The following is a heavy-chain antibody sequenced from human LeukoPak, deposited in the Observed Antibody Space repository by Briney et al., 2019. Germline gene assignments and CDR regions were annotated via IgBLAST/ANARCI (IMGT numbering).Heavy chain of an antibody. CDR2: IYHSGST. J-gene: IGHJ4*02. Sequence: SGTLSLTCAVSGGSISSRNWWSWVRQPPGKGLEWIGVIYHSGSTNYNPSLKTRVTISVDKSKNQFSLKLSSVTAADTAVYYCARASHDYGDYSHFDYWGQGTLVTVSS. V-gene: IGHV4-4*02. D-gene: IGHD4-17*01. CDR3: ARASHDYGDYSHFDY. CDR1: GGSISSRNW.